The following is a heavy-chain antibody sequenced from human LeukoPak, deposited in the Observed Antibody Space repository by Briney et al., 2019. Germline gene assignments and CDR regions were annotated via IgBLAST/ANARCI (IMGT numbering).Heavy chain of an antibody. CDR3: ARLSESRTIFYY. D-gene: IGHD1-7*01. V-gene: IGHV3-7*01. CDR2: IKPDGSVK. J-gene: IGHJ4*02. Sequence: GGSLRLSCAASGFTFSTYWMSWVRQAPGKGLEWVANIKPDGSVKFYVDSVKGRFTVSRDNAKNSLYLQMNTLRAEDTAVYYCARLSESRTIFYYWGQGTLATVSS. CDR1: GFTFSTYW.